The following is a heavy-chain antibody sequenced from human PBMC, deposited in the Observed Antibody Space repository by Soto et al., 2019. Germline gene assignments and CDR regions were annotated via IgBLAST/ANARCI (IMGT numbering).Heavy chain of an antibody. Sequence: SETLSLTCTVSGGSISSGGYYWSWIRQHPGKGLEWIGYIYYSGSTYYNPSLKSRVTISVDTSKNQFSLKLSSVTAADTAVYYCARGSWGYCSSTSCSYWFDPWGQGTLVTVSS. CDR2: IYYSGST. CDR1: GGSISSGGYY. J-gene: IGHJ5*02. CDR3: ARGSWGYCSSTSCSYWFDP. V-gene: IGHV4-31*03. D-gene: IGHD2-2*01.